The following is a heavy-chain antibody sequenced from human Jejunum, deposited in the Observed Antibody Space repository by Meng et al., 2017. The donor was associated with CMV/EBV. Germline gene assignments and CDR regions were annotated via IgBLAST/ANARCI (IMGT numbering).Heavy chain of an antibody. CDR1: TFSNYG. Sequence: TFSNYGMHWVRQVPGKGLEWVAFIRYSGQNIYYADSVKGRFIISRDKSTNTLFLQMNSLRPEDTSIYYCAKEQGSHNSWPQYYFDSWGQGALVTVSS. V-gene: IGHV3-30*02. CDR2: IRYSGQNI. D-gene: IGHD5-24*01. CDR3: AKEQGSHNSWPQYYFDS. J-gene: IGHJ4*02.